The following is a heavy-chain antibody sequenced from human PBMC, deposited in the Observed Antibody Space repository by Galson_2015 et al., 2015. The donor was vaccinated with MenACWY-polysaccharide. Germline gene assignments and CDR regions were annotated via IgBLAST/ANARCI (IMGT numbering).Heavy chain of an antibody. CDR3: AKDYPGSISY. CDR1: GFSLSSYA. CDR2: LSASGGET. Sequence: SLRLSCAASGFSLSSYATSWVRQAPGKGLEWVSALSASGGETYYVDSVKGRVTISRDNSKKTLYLQMNSLRGEDTAVYYCAKDYPGSISYWGQGTLVTVSS. D-gene: IGHD6-13*01. V-gene: IGHV3-23*01. J-gene: IGHJ4*02.